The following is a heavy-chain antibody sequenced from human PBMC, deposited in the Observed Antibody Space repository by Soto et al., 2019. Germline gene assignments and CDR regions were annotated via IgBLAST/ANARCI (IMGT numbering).Heavy chain of an antibody. CDR3: ARLFGKYGSGSSKGY. V-gene: IGHV4-39*01. CDR2: IYYSGST. CDR1: GGAISSSSYY. D-gene: IGHD3-10*01. J-gene: IGHJ4*02. Sequence: SDTLSLTCTVSGGAISSSSYYWGWIRQPPGKGLEWIGSIYYSGSTYYNPSLKSRVTISVDTSKNQFSLKLSSVTAADTAVYYCARLFGKYGSGSSKGYWGQGTLVTVSS.